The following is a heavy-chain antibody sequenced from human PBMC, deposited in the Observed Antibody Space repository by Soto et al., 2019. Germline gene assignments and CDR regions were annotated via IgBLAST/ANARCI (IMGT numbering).Heavy chain of an antibody. CDR1: GYTFTSYG. D-gene: IGHD1-26*01. V-gene: IGHV1-18*01. CDR2: INAYNGNT. CDR3: ARWELLDLYYGMDV. J-gene: IGHJ6*02. Sequence: ASVKVSCKXSGYTFTSYGISWVRQAPGQGLEWMGWINAYNGNTNYAQKLQGRVTMTTDTSTSTAYMELRSLRSDDTAVYYCARWELLDLYYGMDVWGQGTTVTVSS.